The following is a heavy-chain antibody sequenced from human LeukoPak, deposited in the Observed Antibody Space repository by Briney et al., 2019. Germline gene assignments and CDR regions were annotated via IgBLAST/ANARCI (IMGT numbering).Heavy chain of an antibody. CDR3: AKDRIQLWRGWAFDI. V-gene: IGHV3-23*01. D-gene: IGHD5-18*01. CDR2: ISGSGGST. Sequence: GRSLRLSCAASGFTFDDYAMHWVRQAPGKGLEWVSAISGSGGSTYYADSVKGRFTISRDNSKNTLYLQMNSLRAEDTAVYYCAKDRIQLWRGWAFDIWGQGTMVTVSS. CDR1: GFTFDDYA. J-gene: IGHJ3*02.